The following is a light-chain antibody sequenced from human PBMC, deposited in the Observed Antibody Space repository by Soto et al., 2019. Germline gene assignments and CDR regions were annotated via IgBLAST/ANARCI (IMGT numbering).Light chain of an antibody. J-gene: IGLJ3*02. CDR2: QDS. CDR1: KLGDKY. CDR3: AAWDDSLSGWV. V-gene: IGLV3-1*01. Sequence: SYELTQPPSVSVSPGQTASITCSGDKLGDKYACWYQQKPGQSPVLVIYQDSKRPSGIPERFSGSKSGTSASLAISGLPSEDEADYYCAAWDDSLSGWVFGGGTKVTVL.